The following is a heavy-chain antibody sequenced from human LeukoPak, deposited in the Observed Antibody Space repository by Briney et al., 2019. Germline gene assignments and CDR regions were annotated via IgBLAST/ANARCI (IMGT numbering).Heavy chain of an antibody. D-gene: IGHD6-6*01. CDR1: GGSISSYY. CDR2: IHSSGST. V-gene: IGHV4-4*07. Sequence: PSETLSLTCTVSGGSISSYYWSWIRQPAGKGLEWIGRIHSSGSTYYNPSLKSRVTISVDTSKNQFSLKLSSVTAADTAVYYCARGRRIAARPRYFDYWGQGTLVTVSS. CDR3: ARGRRIAARPRYFDY. J-gene: IGHJ4*02.